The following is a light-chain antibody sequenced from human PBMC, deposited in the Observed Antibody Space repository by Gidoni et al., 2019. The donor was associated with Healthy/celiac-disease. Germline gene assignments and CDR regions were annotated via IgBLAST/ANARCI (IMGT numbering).Light chain of an antibody. CDR2: WAS. V-gene: IGKV4-1*01. CDR1: QSVLYSSNNKNY. Sequence: DIVMTQSPDSLAVSLGERATINCKSSQSVLYSSNNKNYLAWYQQKPGQPPKLLIYWASTRESGVPDRFSGSGSGTDFTLTISSLQAEDVAVYYCQQYYGLLSFXGXTKVEIK. J-gene: IGKJ4*01. CDR3: QQYYGLLS.